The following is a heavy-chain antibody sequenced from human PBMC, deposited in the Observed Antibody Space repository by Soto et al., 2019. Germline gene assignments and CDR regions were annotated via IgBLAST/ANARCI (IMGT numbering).Heavy chain of an antibody. D-gene: IGHD4-17*01. CDR1: GGSISSSRYY. Sequence: SSETLSLTCTVSGGSISSSRYYWGWIRQPPGKGLEWIGSISYSGSTYYNPSLKSRIIISVDTSKNQFSVKLRSVTAADTAVYYCARQSTYADFDYWGQGTLVTVSS. V-gene: IGHV4-39*01. CDR2: ISYSGST. CDR3: ARQSTYADFDY. J-gene: IGHJ4*02.